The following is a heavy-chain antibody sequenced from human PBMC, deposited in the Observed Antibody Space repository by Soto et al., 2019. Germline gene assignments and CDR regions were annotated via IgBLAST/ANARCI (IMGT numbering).Heavy chain of an antibody. CDR2: FHFSGST. V-gene: IGHV4-59*01. CDR3: ARASGYSYGYDDFFDN. D-gene: IGHD5-18*01. Sequence: WTWLRQSPTNGLEWIGYFHFSGSTKYNPSLESRLTISADTSKNQISLTLSSVTAAATAVYYCARASGYSYGYDDFFDNWGQGTLANVSS. J-gene: IGHJ4*01.